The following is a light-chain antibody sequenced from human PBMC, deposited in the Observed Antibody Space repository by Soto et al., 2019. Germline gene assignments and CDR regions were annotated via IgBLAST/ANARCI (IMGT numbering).Light chain of an antibody. CDR2: EVS. J-gene: IGLJ1*01. V-gene: IGLV2-8*01. CDR3: SSYAGSNNLGV. CDR1: SSDVGGYNY. Sequence: QSVLAQPPSASGSPGQSVTISCTGTSSDVGGYNYVSWYQQHPGKVPKLMIYEVSKRPSGVPDRFSGSESGNTASLTVSGLQAEDEADYYCSSYAGSNNLGVFGTGTKVTVL.